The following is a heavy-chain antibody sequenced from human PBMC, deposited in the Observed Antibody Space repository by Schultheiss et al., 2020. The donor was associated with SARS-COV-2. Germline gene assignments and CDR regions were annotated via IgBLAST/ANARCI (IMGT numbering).Heavy chain of an antibody. J-gene: IGHJ4*02. V-gene: IGHV3-9*01. Sequence: GGSLRLSCAASGFTFDDHAMHWVRQAPGKGLEWVSGISWNSGSIDYADSVKGRFTISRDNSKNTLYLQMNSLRAEDTAVYYCARDRGIAVAGIEDYWGQGTLVTVSS. CDR2: ISWNSGSI. D-gene: IGHD6-19*01. CDR1: GFTFDDHA. CDR3: ARDRGIAVAGIEDY.